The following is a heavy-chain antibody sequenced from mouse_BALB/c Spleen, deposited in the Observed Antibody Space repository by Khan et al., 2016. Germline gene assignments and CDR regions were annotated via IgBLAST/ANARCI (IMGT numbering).Heavy chain of an antibody. CDR3: ARDITYSSSYWYFDV. CDR1: GFTFTDYY. Sequence: EVELVESGGGLVQPGGSLRLSCATSGFTFTDYYMSWVRQPPGKALEWLGFIRNKANGYTTEYSASVKGRFTISRDNSQSILYLHMNTLRAEDSATYYCARDITYSSSYWYFDVWGAGTTVTVSS. J-gene: IGHJ1*01. D-gene: IGHD1-1*01. CDR2: IRNKANGYTT. V-gene: IGHV7-3*02.